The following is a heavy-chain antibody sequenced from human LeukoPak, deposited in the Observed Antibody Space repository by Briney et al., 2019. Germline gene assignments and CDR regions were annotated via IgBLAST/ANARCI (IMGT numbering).Heavy chain of an antibody. CDR1: GFTFSSYE. V-gene: IGHV3-48*03. Sequence: PGGSLRLSCAVSGFTFSSYEMNWVRQAPGKGLEWVSYITSSGSTIYYADSVKGRFTISRDNAKNPLYLQMNSLRAEDTAVYYCARVTFNYFDYWGQGTLVTVSS. CDR2: ITSSGSTI. J-gene: IGHJ4*02. D-gene: IGHD1-14*01. CDR3: ARVTFNYFDY.